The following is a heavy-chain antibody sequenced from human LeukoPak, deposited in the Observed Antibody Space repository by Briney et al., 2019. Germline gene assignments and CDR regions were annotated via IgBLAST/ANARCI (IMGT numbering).Heavy chain of an antibody. CDR2: IRSKAYGGTT. CDR3: TRAGGWEDFDY. J-gene: IGHJ4*02. D-gene: IGHD1-26*01. CDR1: GFTFGDYA. Sequence: GGSLRLSCTASGFTFGDYAMSRVRQAPGKGLEWVGFIRSKAYGGTTEYAASVKGRFTISRDDSKSIAYLQMNSLKTEDTAVYYCTRAGGWEDFDYWGQGTLVTVSS. V-gene: IGHV3-49*04.